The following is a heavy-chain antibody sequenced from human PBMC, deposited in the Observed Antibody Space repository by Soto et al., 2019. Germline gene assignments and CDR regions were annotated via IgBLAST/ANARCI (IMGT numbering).Heavy chain of an antibody. V-gene: IGHV3-53*01. CDR1: GLTVSSDY. Sequence: PGGSLRLSCAASGLTVSSDYMTWVRQAPGKGLEWVSVIYSGGNTFYADSVKGRFTISRDNSKNTLNLQMDSLRAEDTAVYYCARGASNLNYWGQGTLVTVSS. CDR2: IYSGGNT. CDR3: ARGASNLNY. D-gene: IGHD4-4*01. J-gene: IGHJ4*02.